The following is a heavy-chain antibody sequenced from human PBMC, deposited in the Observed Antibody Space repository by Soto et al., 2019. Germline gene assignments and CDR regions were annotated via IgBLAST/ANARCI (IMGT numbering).Heavy chain of an antibody. V-gene: IGHV4-59*01. CDR2: IYYSGST. J-gene: IGHJ6*02. Sequence: QVQLQESGPGLVKPSETLSLTCTVSGGSISSYYWSWIRQPPGKGLEWIGYIYYSGSTNYNPSLKSRVTISVDTSKNQFSLKLSSVTAADTAVYYCARGGYSSYYYGMDVWGQGTTVTVSS. CDR1: GGSISSYY. D-gene: IGHD6-13*01. CDR3: ARGGYSSYYYGMDV.